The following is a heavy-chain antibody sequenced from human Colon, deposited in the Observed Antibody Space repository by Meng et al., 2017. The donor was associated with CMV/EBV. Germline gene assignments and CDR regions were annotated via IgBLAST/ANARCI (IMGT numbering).Heavy chain of an antibody. V-gene: IGHV3-43*01. D-gene: IGHD6-19*01. J-gene: IGHJ4*02. CDR3: AKAAGDLEQWLDS. CDR2: ISWDGGNT. Sequence: GESLKISCAASGFTFDDYTMHWVRQAPGKGLEWVSLISWDGGNTVYADSVKGRFTISRDNSRNSQYLQMNSLRTGDTALYYCAKAAGDLEQWLDSWGQGTLVTVSS. CDR1: GFTFDDYT.